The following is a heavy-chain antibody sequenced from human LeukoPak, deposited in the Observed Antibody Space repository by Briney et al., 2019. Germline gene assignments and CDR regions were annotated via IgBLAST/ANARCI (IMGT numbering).Heavy chain of an antibody. V-gene: IGHV4-4*07. J-gene: IGHJ4*02. Sequence: SETLSLTCTVSGGSISSYYWSWIRQPAGKGLEWIGRIYTSGSTNYNPSLKSRVTMSVDTSKNQFSLKLSSVTAADTAVYYCARVGDCSGGCCFVDYWGQGTLVTASS. CDR2: IYTSGST. D-gene: IGHD2-15*01. CDR3: ARVGDCSGGCCFVDY. CDR1: GGSISSYY.